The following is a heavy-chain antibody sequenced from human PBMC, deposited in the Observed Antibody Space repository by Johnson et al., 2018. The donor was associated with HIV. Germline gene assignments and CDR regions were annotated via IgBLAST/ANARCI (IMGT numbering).Heavy chain of an antibody. Sequence: QVQLVESGGGLVKPGGSLRLSCAASGFTFSDHYMNWMRQAPGKGLEWVSYISSSGSTIYYAHSVKGRFTVSRDNSKNTLYLQMNSLRADDTAVYYCARVPSRSSWYTAFDIWGQGTTVTVSS. CDR2: ISSSGSTI. CDR1: GFTFSDHY. CDR3: ARVPSRSSWYTAFDI. D-gene: IGHD6-13*01. J-gene: IGHJ3*02. V-gene: IGHV3-11*04.